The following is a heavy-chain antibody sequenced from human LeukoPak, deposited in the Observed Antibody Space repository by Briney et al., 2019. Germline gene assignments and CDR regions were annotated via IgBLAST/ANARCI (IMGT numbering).Heavy chain of an antibody. V-gene: IGHV3-48*02. D-gene: IGHD3-22*01. Sequence: GGSLRLSCAASGFTFSSYSMNWVRQAPGKGLEWVSYISSSSSTIYYADSVKGRFTISRDNAKNSLYLQMNSLRDEDTAVYYCARVRGSSGYHYAVGYDYWGQGTLVTVSS. CDR1: GFTFSSYS. CDR2: ISSSSSTI. J-gene: IGHJ4*02. CDR3: ARVRGSSGYHYAVGYDY.